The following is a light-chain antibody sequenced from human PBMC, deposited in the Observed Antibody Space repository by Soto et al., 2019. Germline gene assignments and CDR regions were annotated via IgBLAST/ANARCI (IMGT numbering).Light chain of an antibody. CDR1: SSNIGNNY. V-gene: IGLV1-51*02. CDR3: GTWDSSLSARV. CDR2: ENN. J-gene: IGLJ2*01. Sequence: QSVLTQPPSVSAAPGQKVTISCSGSSSNIGNNYVSWYQQLPGTAPKLLIYENNKRTSGIPDRFSGSKSGTSATLGITGLQTGDEADYYCGTWDSSLSARVFGGGTKLTVL.